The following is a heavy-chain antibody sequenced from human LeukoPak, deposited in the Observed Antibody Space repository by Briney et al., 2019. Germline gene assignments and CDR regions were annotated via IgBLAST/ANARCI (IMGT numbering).Heavy chain of an antibody. D-gene: IGHD1-26*01. CDR1: GFTFSSYA. V-gene: IGHV3-23*01. J-gene: IGHJ4*02. Sequence: PGGSLRLSCAASGFTFSSYAMSWVRQSPGKGLEWVSAITGSGGSTYYADSVKGRFTISRDNSKKTLYLQMNSLRAEDTAVYYCAKMDSGSYYVLDYWGQGTLVTVSS. CDR3: AKMDSGSYYVLDY. CDR2: ITGSGGST.